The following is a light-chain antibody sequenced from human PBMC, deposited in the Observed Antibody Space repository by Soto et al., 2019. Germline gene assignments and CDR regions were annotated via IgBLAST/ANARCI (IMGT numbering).Light chain of an antibody. CDR3: QQYYSVPYT. V-gene: IGKV4-1*01. CDR2: SAS. J-gene: IGKJ2*01. Sequence: DCVLTQSPDSLAVSLGERATVNCKSSQSVFYNSNSKNYLAWYQQKPGQSPKLLIHSASIRESGVPDRFSGGGSGTDFTLTISSLQAEDVAIYYCQQYYSVPYTSGQGTQLEIK. CDR1: QSVFYNSNSKNY.